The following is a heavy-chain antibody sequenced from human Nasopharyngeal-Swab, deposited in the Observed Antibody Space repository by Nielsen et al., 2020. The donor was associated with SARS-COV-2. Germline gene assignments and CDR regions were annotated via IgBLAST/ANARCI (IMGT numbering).Heavy chain of an antibody. CDR1: GFTFSSYS. J-gene: IGHJ4*02. V-gene: IGHV3-30*18. D-gene: IGHD5-24*01. CDR3: AKGLEMATADY. Sequence: GESLKISCAASGFTFSSYSMNWARQAPGKGLEWVAVISYDGSNKYYADSVKGRFTISRDNSKNTLYLQMNSLRAEDTAVYYCAKGLEMATADYWGQGTLVTVSS. CDR2: ISYDGSNK.